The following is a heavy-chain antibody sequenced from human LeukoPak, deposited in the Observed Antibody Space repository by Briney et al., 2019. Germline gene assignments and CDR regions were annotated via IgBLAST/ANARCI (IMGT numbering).Heavy chain of an antibody. D-gene: IGHD6-6*01. CDR1: GFTFSSDW. V-gene: IGHV3-74*01. CDR2: INSDGSST. Sequence: QPGGSLRLSCAASGFTFSSDWMHWVRQAPGKGLVWVSRINSDGSSTSYADSVKGRFTISRDNAKNTLYLQMNSLRAEETAVYYCARTAMSIAARPGRKTRGYHFDYWGQGPLVTVSS. J-gene: IGHJ4*02. CDR3: ARTAMSIAARPGRKTRGYHFDY.